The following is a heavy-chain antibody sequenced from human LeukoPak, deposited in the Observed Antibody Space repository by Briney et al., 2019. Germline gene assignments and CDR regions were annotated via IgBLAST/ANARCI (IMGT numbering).Heavy chain of an antibody. J-gene: IGHJ4*02. CDR2: FYYNGNA. V-gene: IGHV4-39*01. Sequence: PSETLSLTCTVSGGSISSSGYYWGWIRQPPGKGLEWIGSFYYNGNAYSNPSLKSRVTMSADTSKNQFSLKLSSVTAADTAVFYCARVVRKQLGGLDYWGQGTLVTVSS. CDR3: ARVVRKQLGGLDY. CDR1: GGSISSSGYY. D-gene: IGHD6-6*01.